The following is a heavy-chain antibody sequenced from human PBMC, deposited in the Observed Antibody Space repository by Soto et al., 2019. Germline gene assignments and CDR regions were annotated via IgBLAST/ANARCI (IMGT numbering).Heavy chain of an antibody. CDR2: MYWDDDK. CDR1: GFSLSTSGVA. J-gene: IGHJ3*02. CDR3: AHSRLAWLQGNDAVDI. V-gene: IGHV2-5*02. D-gene: IGHD5-12*01. Sequence: QITLKESGPTLVKPTQTLTLTCTFSGFSLSTSGVAVGWIRQPPGKALEWLALMYWDDDKRYSPSLKSRLTITKDTSKNQEVLTMTNMDPVDTATYYCAHSRLAWLQGNDAVDIWGQGTMVTVSS.